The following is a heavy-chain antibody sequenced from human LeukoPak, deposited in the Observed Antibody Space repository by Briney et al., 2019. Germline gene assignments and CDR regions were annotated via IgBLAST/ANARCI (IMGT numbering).Heavy chain of an antibody. V-gene: IGHV4-59*01. CDR1: GGSISSYY. CDR3: ARASYGFWSGYCYYFDY. Sequence: SETLSLTCTVSGGSISSYYWSRIRQPPGKGLEWIGYIYYSGSTNYNPSLKSRVTISVDTSKNQFSLKLSSVTAADTAVYYCARASYGFWSGYCYYFDYWGQGTLVTVSS. D-gene: IGHD3-3*01. J-gene: IGHJ4*02. CDR2: IYYSGST.